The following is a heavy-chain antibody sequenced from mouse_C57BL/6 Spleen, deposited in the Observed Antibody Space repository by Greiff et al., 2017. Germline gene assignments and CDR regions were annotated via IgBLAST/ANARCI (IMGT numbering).Heavy chain of an antibody. J-gene: IGHJ3*01. CDR2: IWSGGST. Sequence: VKLQESGPGLVQPSQSLSITCTVSGFSLTSYGVHWVRQSPGKGLEWLGVIWSGGSTDYNAAFISRLSISKDNSKSQVFFKMNSLQADDTAIYYCARGPPYYGSSYGCAYWGQGTLVTVSA. CDR3: ARGPPYYGSSYGCAY. D-gene: IGHD1-1*01. CDR1: GFSLTSYG. V-gene: IGHV2-2*01.